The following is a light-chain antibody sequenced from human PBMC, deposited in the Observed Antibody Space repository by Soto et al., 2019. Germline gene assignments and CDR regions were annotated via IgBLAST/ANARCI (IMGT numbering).Light chain of an antibody. CDR1: SSDVGSYNF. CDR2: EGT. V-gene: IGLV2-23*01. CDR3: FSYAGSTYV. Sequence: SVLTQPASVSGSPEQSITISCIGTSSDVGSYNFVSWYQQYPGKFPKLMIYEGTKRPSGVSNRFSGSQSGNTASLTISGLQAEDEGDYYCFSYAGSTYVFGTGTKVTVL. J-gene: IGLJ1*01.